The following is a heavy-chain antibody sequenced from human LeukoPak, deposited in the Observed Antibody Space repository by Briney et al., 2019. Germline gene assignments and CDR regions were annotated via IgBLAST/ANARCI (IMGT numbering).Heavy chain of an antibody. J-gene: IGHJ4*02. CDR3: ARGCVYYYDSSGYYEGFDY. Sequence: ASVKVSCKASGYTFTGYYMHWVRQAPGQGLEWMGWINPNSGGTNYAQKFQGRVTMTRDTSISTAYMELSRLRSDDTAVYYCARGCVYYYDSSGYYEGFDYWGQGTLVTASS. CDR1: GYTFTGYY. CDR2: INPNSGGT. V-gene: IGHV1-2*02. D-gene: IGHD3-22*01.